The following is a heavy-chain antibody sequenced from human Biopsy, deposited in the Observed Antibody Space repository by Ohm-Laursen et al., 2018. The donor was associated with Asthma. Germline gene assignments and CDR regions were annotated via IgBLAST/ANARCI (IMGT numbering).Heavy chain of an antibody. CDR2: THYSGST. CDR3: ASPVNRAFGGYEWAAVFDY. J-gene: IGHJ4*02. V-gene: IGHV4-39*01. Sequence: SDTLSLTCSVSGVSIRGSGSYWAWIRQAPGKGPEWIGTTHYSGSTFYKPSLGSRVTMSLDTSTNQFSLRLRSVTATDTAVYYCASPVNRAFGGYEWAAVFDYWGQGILVTVSS. D-gene: IGHD5-12*01. CDR1: GVSIRGSGSY.